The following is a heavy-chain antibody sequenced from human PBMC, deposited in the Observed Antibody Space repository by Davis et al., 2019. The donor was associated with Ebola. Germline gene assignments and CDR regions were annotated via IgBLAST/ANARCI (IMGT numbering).Heavy chain of an antibody. CDR2: INYSGTT. V-gene: IGHV4-59*01. Sequence: SETLSLTCTVSGGSISSSYWSWIRQSPGKGLEWIGYINYSGTTKYNPSLKNRVSMSVDTSKNQFSVEVMSVTAADTAVYYCATFVVVQGDYAYYHYYMDVWGNGTTVTVSS. CDR1: GGSISSSY. CDR3: ATFVVVQGDYAYYHYYMDV. J-gene: IGHJ6*03. D-gene: IGHD4-17*01.